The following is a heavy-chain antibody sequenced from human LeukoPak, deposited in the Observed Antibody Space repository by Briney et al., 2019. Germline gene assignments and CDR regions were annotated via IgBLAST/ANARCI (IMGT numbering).Heavy chain of an antibody. J-gene: IGHJ6*02. D-gene: IGHD6-19*01. Sequence: SVKVSCKASGYTFTGYYMHWVRQAPGQGLEWMGWINPNSGGTNYAQKFQGRVTMTRDTSISTAYMELSRLRSDDTAVYYCARDVAVAGPVYYYYYGMDVWGQGTTVTVSS. CDR1: GYTFTGYY. CDR2: INPNSGGT. V-gene: IGHV1-2*02. CDR3: ARDVAVAGPVYYYYYGMDV.